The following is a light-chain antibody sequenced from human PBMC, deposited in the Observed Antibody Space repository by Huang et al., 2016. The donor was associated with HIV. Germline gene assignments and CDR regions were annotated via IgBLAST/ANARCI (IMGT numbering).Light chain of an antibody. V-gene: IGKV1-39*01. CDR2: ATS. Sequence: DIQMTQSPSSLSASVGDRVTVTCRASQRIDAYLNWYQYKPGRDPKLLIFATSDLQGWVPARFSGRRSGTTFTLTISSLQPQDFATYFCQQSYYFPRTFGQGTKVEMK. CDR1: QRIDAY. CDR3: QQSYYFPRT. J-gene: IGKJ2*01.